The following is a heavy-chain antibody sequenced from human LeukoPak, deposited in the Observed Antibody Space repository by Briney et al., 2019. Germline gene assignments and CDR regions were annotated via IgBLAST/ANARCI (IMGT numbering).Heavy chain of an antibody. J-gene: IGHJ4*02. CDR1: GGSISSTSYY. CDR3: ARDLMGEFDY. Sequence: SETPSLTCSVSGGSISSTSYYWGWIRQPPGKGLEWIGNIFYRGGTYYSPSLKSRVTISVDTSKNQFSLKLSSVTAADTAVYYCARDLMGEFDYWGQGTLVTVSS. D-gene: IGHD2-8*01. V-gene: IGHV4-39*07. CDR2: IFYRGGT.